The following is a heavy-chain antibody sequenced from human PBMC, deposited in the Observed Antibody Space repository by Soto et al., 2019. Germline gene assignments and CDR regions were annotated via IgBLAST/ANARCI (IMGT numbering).Heavy chain of an antibody. D-gene: IGHD3-22*01. V-gene: IGHV4-31*03. CDR2: IFYSGST. CDR1: GGSISSGDYY. Sequence: QVQLQESGPGLVKPSQTLSLTCTVSGGSISSGDYYWSWIRQHPGKGLEWIGYIFYSGSTYYNPYRESRVTVSADTSKNQFCLKLTYVTAADTAVYYCARGRDDSSGYYYANDYWGQGTLVTVSS. CDR3: ARGRDDSSGYYYANDY. J-gene: IGHJ4*02.